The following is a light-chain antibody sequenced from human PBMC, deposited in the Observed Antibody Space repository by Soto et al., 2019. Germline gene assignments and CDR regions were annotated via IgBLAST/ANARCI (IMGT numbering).Light chain of an antibody. CDR3: TSYTGSNTLEV. V-gene: IGLV2-14*03. J-gene: IGLJ1*01. CDR1: SSDIGAYNY. CDR2: DVN. Sequence: ALTQPASVSGSPGQSITISCTGTSSDIGAYNYVSCYRQHPGKAPQLLIYDVNNRPSGVSHRFSGSKSGNTASLTISGLQSEDEADYFCTSYTGSNTLEVFGPGTKVTVL.